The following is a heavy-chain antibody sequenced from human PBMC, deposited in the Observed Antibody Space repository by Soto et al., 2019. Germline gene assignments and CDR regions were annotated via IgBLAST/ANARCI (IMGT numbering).Heavy chain of an antibody. CDR1: GDSISSSNSH. CDR3: VRYDRINMKPYSPEGFHI. V-gene: IGHV4-39*01. D-gene: IGHD3-3*02. Sequence: SENLSLTCTVSGDSISSSNSHWGLTRQPPGKGLEYIGSVYYGGAIFYSGNIYYNPSLKSRVTISVDTSKNQFSLRLSSVTAADTGVYYCVRYDRINMKPYSPEGFHIWGQGTMVS. CDR2: VYYGGAIFYSGNI. J-gene: IGHJ3*02.